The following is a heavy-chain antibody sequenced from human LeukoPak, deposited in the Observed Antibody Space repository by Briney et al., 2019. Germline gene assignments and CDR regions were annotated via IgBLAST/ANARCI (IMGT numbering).Heavy chain of an antibody. CDR3: ARDPFNWSTTGGDY. Sequence: LEAPALPLAVFCGGLSGFYWGRIPPPPREGPGWNGEINHSGSTNYNPSLKSRVTISVDTSKNQFSLKLSSVTAADTAVYYCARDPFNWSTTGGDYWGQGTLVTVSS. CDR2: INHSGST. J-gene: IGHJ4*02. V-gene: IGHV4-34*01. CDR1: CGGLSGFY. D-gene: IGHD3-9*01.